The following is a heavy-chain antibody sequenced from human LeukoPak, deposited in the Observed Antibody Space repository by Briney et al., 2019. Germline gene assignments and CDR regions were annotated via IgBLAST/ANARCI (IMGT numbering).Heavy chain of an antibody. Sequence: GGSLRLSCAASGFTFSSYWMSWVRQAPGKGLEWVANIKQDGSEKYYVDSVKGRLTISRDNAKNSLYLQMNSLRAEDTAVYYCARVGGSYWGWFDPWGQGTLVTVSS. CDR3: ARVGGSYWGWFDP. CDR2: IKQDGSEK. D-gene: IGHD1-26*01. CDR1: GFTFSSYW. J-gene: IGHJ5*02. V-gene: IGHV3-7*01.